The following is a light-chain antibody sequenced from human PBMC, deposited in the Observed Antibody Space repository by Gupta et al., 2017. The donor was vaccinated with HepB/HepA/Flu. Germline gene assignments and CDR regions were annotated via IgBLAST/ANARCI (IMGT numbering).Light chain of an antibody. V-gene: IGKV3-15*01. Sequence: EIVMTPSPATLSVSPGGRATLSCRASQSVSSNLAWYQQKPGQAPRLLIYGASTRATGIPARFSGSGSGTEFTLTISSRQSEDFAVYYCQQYNNWPPLTFGGGTKVEIK. J-gene: IGKJ4*01. CDR2: GAS. CDR3: QQYNNWPPLT. CDR1: QSVSSN.